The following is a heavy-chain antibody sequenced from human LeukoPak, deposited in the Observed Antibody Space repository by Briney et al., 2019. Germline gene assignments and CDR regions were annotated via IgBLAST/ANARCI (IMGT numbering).Heavy chain of an antibody. Sequence: GASVKVSCKASGGTFSSYAISWVRQAPGQGLEWMGGIIPIFGTANYAQKFQGRVTITTDESTSTAYMELSSLRSEDTAVYYCARDTGPQSRGYDFWSGYYSYNWFDPWGQGTLVTVSS. CDR2: IIPIFGTA. J-gene: IGHJ5*02. V-gene: IGHV1-69*05. CDR3: ARDTGPQSRGYDFWSGYYSYNWFDP. CDR1: GGTFSSYA. D-gene: IGHD3-3*01.